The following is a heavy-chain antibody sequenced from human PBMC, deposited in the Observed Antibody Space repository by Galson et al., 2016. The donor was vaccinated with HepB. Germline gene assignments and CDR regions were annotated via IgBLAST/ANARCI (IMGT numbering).Heavy chain of an antibody. D-gene: IGHD6-25*01. Sequence: SVKVSCKASGYIFAIYGITWVREAPGQGLEWIEWISPSNGNAKYAQNLQGRVTMTTNTSTNTAYMELKSLEFDDTAVYYCSRGPDPAAYWGQGTLVTVSS. V-gene: IGHV1-18*01. CDR3: SRGPDPAAY. CDR1: GYIFAIYG. J-gene: IGHJ4*02. CDR2: ISPSNGNA.